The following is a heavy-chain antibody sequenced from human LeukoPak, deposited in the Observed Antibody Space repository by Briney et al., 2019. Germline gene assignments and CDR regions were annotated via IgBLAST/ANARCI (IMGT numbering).Heavy chain of an antibody. D-gene: IGHD3-22*01. CDR2: IIPIFGTA. Sequence: SVKVSCKASGGTFSSYAISWVRQAPGQGLEWMGGIIPIFGTANYAQKFPGRVTITADESTSTAYTELSSLRSEDTAVYYCARDLRGSNYYDDYYYYGMDVWGQGTTVTVSS. CDR3: ARDLRGSNYYDDYYYYGMDV. CDR1: GGTFSSYA. J-gene: IGHJ6*02. V-gene: IGHV1-69*13.